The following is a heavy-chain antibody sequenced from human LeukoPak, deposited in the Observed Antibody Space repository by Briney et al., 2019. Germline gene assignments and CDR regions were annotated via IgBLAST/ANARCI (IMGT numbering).Heavy chain of an antibody. CDR3: AKPFGFLEWLYGGYFDS. J-gene: IGHJ4*02. V-gene: IGHV3-23*01. Sequence: GGSLRLSCSASGFTFSNFAMSWVRQAPGKGLEWVSAVSSDGINTYYTDPLKGRFTISRDNSKNTVFLQMHSLTAEDTAVYYCAKPFGFLEWLYGGYFDSWGQGTLVTVSS. D-gene: IGHD3-3*01. CDR1: GFTFSNFA. CDR2: VSSDGINT.